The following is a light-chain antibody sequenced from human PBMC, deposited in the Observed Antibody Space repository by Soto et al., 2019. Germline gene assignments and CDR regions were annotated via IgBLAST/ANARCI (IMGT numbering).Light chain of an antibody. CDR1: SSDVGGYNY. CDR2: EVG. CDR3: SSYTSSSTPVV. Sequence: QSALTQPASVSGSPGQSITISCTGTSSDVGGYNYVAWYQQHPGKAPKLMIYEVGNPPSGVSNRFSGSKSGNTASLTISGLQAEDEADYYCSSYTSSSTPVVFGGGTKLTVL. V-gene: IGLV2-14*01. J-gene: IGLJ2*01.